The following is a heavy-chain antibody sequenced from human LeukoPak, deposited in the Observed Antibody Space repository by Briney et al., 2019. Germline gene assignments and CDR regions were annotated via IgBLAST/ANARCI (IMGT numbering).Heavy chain of an antibody. CDR1: GYTFTGYY. J-gene: IGHJ6*02. Sequence: ASVKVSCKASGYTFTGYYMHWVRQAPGQRLEWMGWINPNSGGTNYAQMFQGRVTMTRDTSISTAYMELSRLRSDDTAVYYCARVRITMVRGVIYGMDVWGQGTTVTVSS. V-gene: IGHV1-2*02. CDR3: ARVRITMVRGVIYGMDV. CDR2: INPNSGGT. D-gene: IGHD3-10*01.